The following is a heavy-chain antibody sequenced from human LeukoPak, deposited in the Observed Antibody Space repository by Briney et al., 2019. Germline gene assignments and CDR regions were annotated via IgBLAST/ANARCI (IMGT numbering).Heavy chain of an antibody. Sequence: GGSVKVSCKASGYTFTSYYMHWVRQAPGQGLEWMGIIKPSGGSTSYAQKSQHRVTMTRDTSTSTVYMELSSLRSEDTAVYYCARESSVTDAFDIWGQGTMVTVSS. CDR1: GYTFTSYY. J-gene: IGHJ3*02. D-gene: IGHD4-17*01. V-gene: IGHV1-46*03. CDR3: ARESSVTDAFDI. CDR2: IKPSGGST.